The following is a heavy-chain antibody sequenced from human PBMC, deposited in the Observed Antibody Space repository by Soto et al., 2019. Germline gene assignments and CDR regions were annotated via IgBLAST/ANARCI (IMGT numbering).Heavy chain of an antibody. CDR1: GASVNSGGYY. Sequence: QVQLQESGPGLVQPSQTLSLTCTVSGASVNSGGYYWSWIRQLPGKGLEWIGYIYFSGSTYYNPSLDSPVTISLDTSQNQFSPKLSSVIVADTAVYYCAGGDAWGMIFASWGQGTLVTVS. CDR2: IYFSGST. J-gene: IGHJ4*02. D-gene: IGHD3-16*01. V-gene: IGHV4-31*01. CDR3: AGGDAWGMIFAS.